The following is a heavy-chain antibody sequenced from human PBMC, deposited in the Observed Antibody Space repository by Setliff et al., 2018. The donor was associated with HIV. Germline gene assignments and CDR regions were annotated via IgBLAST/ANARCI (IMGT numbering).Heavy chain of an antibody. Sequence: LTCVVSGYSISSSNWWGWIRQPPGKGLEWIGYINHNELTYYNPSLKSRIIMSVDTSKKQLSLKLSSVTAVDTAVYFCARISNGFEPNAFDTWGLGTMVTVSS. J-gene: IGHJ3*02. CDR2: INHNELT. V-gene: IGHV4-28*01. CDR1: GYSISSSNW. CDR3: ARISNGFEPNAFDT. D-gene: IGHD3-22*01.